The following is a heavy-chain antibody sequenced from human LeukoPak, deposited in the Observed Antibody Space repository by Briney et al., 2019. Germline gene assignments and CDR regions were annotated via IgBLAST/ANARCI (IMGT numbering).Heavy chain of an antibody. V-gene: IGHV4-34*01. D-gene: IGHD2-2*01. CDR3: ARVYAGYCSSTSCYLRQTNWFDP. CDR2: INHSGST. Sequence: SETLSLTCAVYGGSFSGYYWSWIRQPPGKGLEWIGEINHSGSTNCNPSLKSRVTISVDTSKNQFSLKLSSVTAADTAVYYCARVYAGYCSSTSCYLRQTNWFDPWGQGTLVTVSS. J-gene: IGHJ5*02. CDR1: GGSFSGYY.